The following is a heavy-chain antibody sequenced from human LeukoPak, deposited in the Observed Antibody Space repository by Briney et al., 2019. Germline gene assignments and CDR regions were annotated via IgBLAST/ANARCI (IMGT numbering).Heavy chain of an antibody. CDR3: ARAEVATPLDV. J-gene: IGHJ6*02. Sequence: PSETLSLTCTVSGGSISSGDYYWSWIRQPPGKGLEWIGYIYYSGSTYYNPSLKSRVTISVDTSKNQFSLKLSSVTAADTAVYYCARAEVATPLDVWGQGTTVTVFS. D-gene: IGHD5-24*01. CDR2: IYYSGST. CDR1: GGSISSGDYY. V-gene: IGHV4-30-4*01.